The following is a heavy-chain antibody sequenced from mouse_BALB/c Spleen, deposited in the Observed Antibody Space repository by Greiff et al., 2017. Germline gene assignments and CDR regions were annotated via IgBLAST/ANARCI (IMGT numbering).Heavy chain of an antibody. CDR3: ARQGYYGSSYGAWFAY. D-gene: IGHD1-1*01. CDR1: GFAFSSYD. V-gene: IGHV5-12-1*01. J-gene: IGHJ3*01. Sequence: EVQGVESGGGLVKPGGSLKLSCAASGFAFSSYDMSWVRQTPEKRLEWVAYISSGGGSTYYPDTVKGRFTISRDNAKNTLYLQMSSLKSEDTAMYYCARQGYYGSSYGAWFAYWGQGTLVTVSA. CDR2: ISSGGGST.